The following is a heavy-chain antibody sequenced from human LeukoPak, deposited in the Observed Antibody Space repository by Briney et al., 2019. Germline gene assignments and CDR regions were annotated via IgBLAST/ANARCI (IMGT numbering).Heavy chain of an antibody. CDR2: MNPNSGNT. Sequence: VASVKVSCKASGYTFTSYGINWVRQATGQGLEWMGWMNPNSGNTGYAQRFQGRVTMTRNTSISTAYMELSSLRSEDTAVYYCARGQFDSSGYYPDYWGQGTLVTVSS. J-gene: IGHJ4*02. CDR1: GYTFTSYG. CDR3: ARGQFDSSGYYPDY. V-gene: IGHV1-8*01. D-gene: IGHD3-22*01.